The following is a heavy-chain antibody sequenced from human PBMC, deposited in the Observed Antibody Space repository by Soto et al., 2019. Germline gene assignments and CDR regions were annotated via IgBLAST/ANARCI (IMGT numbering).Heavy chain of an antibody. Sequence: SETLSLTCAVYGGSFSCYYWSWSRQPPGKGPGWMGEINHSGSTNYNPSLKSRVTISVDTSKNQFSLKLSSVTAADTAVYYCARNLILRIAPLSAHRPSYYYYGMDVWGQGTTVTVSS. V-gene: IGHV4-34*01. CDR3: ARNLILRIAPLSAHRPSYYYYGMDV. CDR2: INHSGST. D-gene: IGHD6-13*01. CDR1: GGSFSCYY. J-gene: IGHJ6*02.